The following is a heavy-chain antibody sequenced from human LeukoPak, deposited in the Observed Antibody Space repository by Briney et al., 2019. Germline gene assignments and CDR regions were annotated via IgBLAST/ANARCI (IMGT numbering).Heavy chain of an antibody. CDR2: IIPIFGTA. CDR3: TTESGSYYSERGFDY. J-gene: IGHJ4*02. CDR1: GGTFSSYA. V-gene: IGHV1-69*13. D-gene: IGHD3-10*01. Sequence: ASVKVSCKASGGTFSSYAISWVRQAPGQGLEWMGGIIPIFGTAKYAQKFQGRVAITADESTTTAYMELSSLRSEDAAVYYCTTESGSYYSERGFDYWGQGTLVTVSS.